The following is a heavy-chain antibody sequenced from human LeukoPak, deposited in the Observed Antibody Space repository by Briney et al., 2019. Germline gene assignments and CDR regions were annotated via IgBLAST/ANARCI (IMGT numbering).Heavy chain of an antibody. J-gene: IGHJ4*02. CDR1: GYTFTSYG. Sequence: ASVKVSCKASGYTFTSYGISWVRQAPGQGLEWMGWINPNSGGTNYAQKFQGRVTMTRDTSISTAYMELSRLRSDDTAVYYCARSSTVTTQAYYFDYWGQGTLVTVSS. CDR2: INPNSGGT. V-gene: IGHV1-2*02. CDR3: ARSSTVTTQAYYFDY. D-gene: IGHD4-17*01.